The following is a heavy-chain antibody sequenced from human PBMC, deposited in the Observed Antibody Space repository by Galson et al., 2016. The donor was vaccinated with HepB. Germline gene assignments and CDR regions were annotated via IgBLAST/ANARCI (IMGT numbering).Heavy chain of an antibody. CDR3: ARDGGDGELGAFDV. CDR2: ITRSSTYI. V-gene: IGHV3-21*01. J-gene: IGHJ3*01. CDR1: GFSFTSYS. D-gene: IGHD3-16*01. Sequence: SLRLSCAASGFSFTSYSMSWVRQAPGKGLEWVSPITRSSTYIFYAESVKGRFTNSRDNAKSTLYLQMNSLSAEDTAVYYCARDGGDGELGAFDVWGRGTTVTVSS.